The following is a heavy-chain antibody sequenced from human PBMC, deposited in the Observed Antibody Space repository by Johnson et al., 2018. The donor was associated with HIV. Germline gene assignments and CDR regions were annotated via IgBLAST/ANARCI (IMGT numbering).Heavy chain of an antibody. CDR3: ARDSFFEELNAFDI. CDR2: IWYDGSNK. V-gene: IGHV3-33*01. Sequence: QEQLVESGGGVVQPGRSLRLSCAASGFTFSSYGMHWVRQAPGKGLEWVALIWYDGSNKYYADSVKGRFTISRDNSKNTLYLQMNSLRAEDTAVYYCARDSFFEELNAFDIWGQGTMVTVSS. J-gene: IGHJ3*02. D-gene: IGHD3-10*01. CDR1: GFTFSSYG.